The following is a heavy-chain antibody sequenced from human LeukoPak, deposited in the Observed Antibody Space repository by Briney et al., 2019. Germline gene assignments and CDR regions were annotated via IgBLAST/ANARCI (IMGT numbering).Heavy chain of an antibody. CDR2: IYYSGST. D-gene: IGHD2-15*01. CDR3: ARVVAAAGESDQYYFDY. Sequence: KSSETLSLTCTVSGGSISSSSYYWGWIRQPPGKGLEWIGSIYYSGSTYYNPSLKSRVTISVDTSKNQFSLKLSSVTAADTAVYYCARVVAAAGESDQYYFDYWGQGTLVTVSS. V-gene: IGHV4-39*07. CDR1: GGSISSSSYY. J-gene: IGHJ4*02.